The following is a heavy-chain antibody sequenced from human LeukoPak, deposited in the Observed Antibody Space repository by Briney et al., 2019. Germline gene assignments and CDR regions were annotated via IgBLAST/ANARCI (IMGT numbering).Heavy chain of an antibody. CDR3: AKEFVVALTGIDY. V-gene: IGHV3-21*04. Sequence: GGSLRLSCAASGFTFSDYAMSWVRQAPGKGLEWVSSISSSSSYIYYADSVKGRFTISRDNAKNTLYLQMDSLRAEDTAVYYCAKEFVVALTGIDYWGQGTLVTVSS. CDR1: GFTFSDYA. CDR2: ISSSSSYI. D-gene: IGHD1-1*01. J-gene: IGHJ4*02.